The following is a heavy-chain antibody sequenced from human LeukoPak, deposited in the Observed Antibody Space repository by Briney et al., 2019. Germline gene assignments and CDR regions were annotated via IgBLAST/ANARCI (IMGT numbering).Heavy chain of an antibody. D-gene: IGHD2-21*01. Sequence: GGSLRLFCAASGFTFSSYGMHWVRQAPGKGLEWVAFIRYDGSNNDGSNKYYADSVKGRLTISRDNSKNTLYLQMNSLRVEDTAVYYCAKEDSTFPCGGDCYFDYWGQGTLVSVSS. CDR1: GFTFSSYG. CDR3: AKEDSTFPCGGDCYFDY. CDR2: IRYDGSNNDGSNK. J-gene: IGHJ4*02. V-gene: IGHV3-30*02.